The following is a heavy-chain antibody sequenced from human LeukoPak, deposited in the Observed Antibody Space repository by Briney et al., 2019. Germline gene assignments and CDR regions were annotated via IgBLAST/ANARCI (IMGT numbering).Heavy chain of an antibody. D-gene: IGHD3-10*01. CDR1: GFTFSTYA. J-gene: IGHJ6*02. V-gene: IGHV3-23*01. CDR3: AKDKGDYGSESPYGMDV. CDR2: VDGSDGST. Sequence: PGGSLRLSCAASGFTFSTYAISWVRQAPGKGLEWVSGVDGSDGSTYYADSVKGRFSIFRDNSKNTLSLQMNSLRAEDTAVYYCAKDKGDYGSESPYGMDVWGQGTTVTVSS.